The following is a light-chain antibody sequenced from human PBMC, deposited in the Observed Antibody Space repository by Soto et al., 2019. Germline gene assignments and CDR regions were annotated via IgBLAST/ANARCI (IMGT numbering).Light chain of an antibody. V-gene: IGKV1-5*01. CDR1: QTINNW. CDR2: AAS. J-gene: IGKJ4*01. CDR3: QQLESYPST. Sequence: DIQLTQSPSTLSASAGDAVTITSPASQTINNWLAWYQQKPGKAPKLLIYAASTLQSGVPSRFSGSGSGTDFTLTISSLQPEDFATYYCQQLESYPSTFGGGTKVDIK.